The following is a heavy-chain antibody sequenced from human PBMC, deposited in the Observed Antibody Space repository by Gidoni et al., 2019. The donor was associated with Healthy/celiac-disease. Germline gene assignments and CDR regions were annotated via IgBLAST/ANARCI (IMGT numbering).Heavy chain of an antibody. D-gene: IGHD5-18*01. Sequence: QVQLVEYGGGMVKPGGSLTHPCTASRFPLSGSYMSWIRTAPGKGLEWVSYISSSSSYTNYADSVKGRFTISRDNAKNSLYLQMNSLRAEDTAVYYCARDRSAADTAMVFGGYWGQGTLVTVSS. CDR1: RFPLSGSY. V-gene: IGHV3-11*05. J-gene: IGHJ4*02. CDR3: ARDRSAADTAMVFGGY. CDR2: ISSSSSYT.